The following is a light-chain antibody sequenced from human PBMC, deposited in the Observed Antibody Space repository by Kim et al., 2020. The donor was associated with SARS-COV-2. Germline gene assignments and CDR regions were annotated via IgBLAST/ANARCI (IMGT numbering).Light chain of an antibody. CDR2: EVN. V-gene: IGLV2-8*01. Sequence: QSVLTQPPSASGSPGQSVTISCTGTSSDVGGYNYVSWYQQHPGKAPKVMIYEVNKRPSGVPDRFSGSKSGNTASLTVSGLQAEDEADYYCISYAGSNNLGVFGGGTQLTVL. CDR1: SSDVGGYNY. CDR3: ISYAGSNNLGV. J-gene: IGLJ2*01.